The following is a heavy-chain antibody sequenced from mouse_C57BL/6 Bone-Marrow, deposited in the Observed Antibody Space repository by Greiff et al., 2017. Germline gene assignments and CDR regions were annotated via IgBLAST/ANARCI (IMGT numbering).Heavy chain of an antibody. CDR1: GYSFTSYY. CDR2: IYPGSGNT. J-gene: IGHJ4*01. Sequence: QVQLQQSGPELVKPGASVKISCKASGYSFTSYYIHWVKQRPGQGLEWIGWIYPGSGNTKYNEKFKGKATLTADTSSSTAYMQLSSLTAEDSAVYYCQANSYAMDYWGQGTSVTVSS. D-gene: IGHD4-1*01. CDR3: QANSYAMDY. V-gene: IGHV1-66*01.